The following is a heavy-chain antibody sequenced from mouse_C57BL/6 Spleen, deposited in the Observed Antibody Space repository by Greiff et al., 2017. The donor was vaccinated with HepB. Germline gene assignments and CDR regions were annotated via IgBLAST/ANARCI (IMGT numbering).Heavy chain of an antibody. CDR1: GFNIKDDY. CDR2: IDPENGDT. Sequence: VQLQQSGAELVRPGASVKLSCTASGFNIKDDYMHWVKQRPEQGLEWIGWIDPENGDTEYASKFQGKATITADTSSNTAYLQLSSLTSEDTAFYYCTTGGYGGYWGQGTLVTVSA. CDR3: TTGGYGGY. J-gene: IGHJ3*01. D-gene: IGHD2-2*01. V-gene: IGHV14-4*01.